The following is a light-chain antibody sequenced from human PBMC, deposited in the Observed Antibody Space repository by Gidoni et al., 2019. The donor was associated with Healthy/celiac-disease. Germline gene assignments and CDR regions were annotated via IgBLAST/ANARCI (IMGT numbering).Light chain of an antibody. CDR2: GES. Sequence: EIVITQSPAPLSVSPGERATLSCRASQSVSSNLSWYQKKPGQAPRLLIYGESTRAIGIPARFSGSGSGTEFTLTISSLQYEDFAVYYCQQYNNWPRTFGQGTKVEIK. V-gene: IGKV3-15*01. CDR3: QQYNNWPRT. CDR1: QSVSSN. J-gene: IGKJ1*01.